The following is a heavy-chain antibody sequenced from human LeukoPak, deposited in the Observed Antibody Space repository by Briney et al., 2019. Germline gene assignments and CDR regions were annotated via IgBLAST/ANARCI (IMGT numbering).Heavy chain of an antibody. V-gene: IGHV3-23*01. J-gene: IGHJ4*02. D-gene: IGHD1-20*01. Sequence: PGGSLRLSCAASGFTFNNYAMGWVRQAPGKGLEWVPAISDGGGYTYFADSVKGRFTISRDNSKNTLYLQMNSLRAEDTAVYYCAKNVNGGNWYYFDYWGQGTLVTVSS. CDR3: AKNVNGGNWYYFDY. CDR2: ISDGGGYT. CDR1: GFTFNNYA.